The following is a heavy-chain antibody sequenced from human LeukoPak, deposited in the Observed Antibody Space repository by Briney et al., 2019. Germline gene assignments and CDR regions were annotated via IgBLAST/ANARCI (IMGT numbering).Heavy chain of an antibody. CDR3: ARGARYSDS. CDR1: GGSISSQY. Sequence: SETLSLTCTVSGGSISSQYWSWIRQPPAEALEWIGYIYFSWSTNYNPSLKSRVAISIDTSKNQFSLKLSSVTAADTAVYYCARGARYSDSWGQGTLVAVSS. CDR2: IYFSWST. V-gene: IGHV4-59*11. J-gene: IGHJ4*02.